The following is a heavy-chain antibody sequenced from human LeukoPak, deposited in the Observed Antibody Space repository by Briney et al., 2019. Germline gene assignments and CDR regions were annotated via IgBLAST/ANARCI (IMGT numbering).Heavy chain of an antibody. CDR2: IYSDAST. D-gene: IGHD3-22*01. CDR3: ARGIYYYDSNGYHPFDY. CDR1: GFTVSSNY. V-gene: IGHV3-66*02. J-gene: IGHJ4*02. Sequence: GGSLRLSCAASGFTVSSNYMSWVRQAPGKGLEWVSVIYSDASTYNADSVKGRFTISRDNSKKTLYLQMNSLRAEDTAVYYCARGIYYYDSNGYHPFDYWGQGTLVTVSS.